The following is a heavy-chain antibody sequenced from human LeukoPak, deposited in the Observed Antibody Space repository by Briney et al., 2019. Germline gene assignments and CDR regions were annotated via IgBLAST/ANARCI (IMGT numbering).Heavy chain of an antibody. CDR1: GYTFSSYA. V-gene: IGHV3-23*01. CDR3: AKEALSLAAAGPTCFDY. D-gene: IGHD6-13*01. CDR2: ISGSGGST. Sequence: TGGSLRLSCAASGYTFSSYAMSWVRQAPGKGLEWVSAISGSGGSTYYADSVKGRFSISRDNSKNTLYLQMNSLRAEDTAVYYCAKEALSLAAAGPTCFDYWGQGTLVTVSS. J-gene: IGHJ4*02.